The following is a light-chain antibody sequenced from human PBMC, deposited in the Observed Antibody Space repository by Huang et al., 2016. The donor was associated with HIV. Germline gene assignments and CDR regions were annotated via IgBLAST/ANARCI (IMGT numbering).Light chain of an antibody. Sequence: EIVLTQSPGTLSLSPGERSTLSCRASQSVSSTYLAWYQQKPGQAPRRLLSGASSRATGIPDRFSGSGSETDFTLTISRLEPEDFAVYYCQQYGGSPGTFGQGTKVEIK. CDR2: GAS. CDR1: QSVSSTY. V-gene: IGKV3-20*01. J-gene: IGKJ1*01. CDR3: QQYGGSPGT.